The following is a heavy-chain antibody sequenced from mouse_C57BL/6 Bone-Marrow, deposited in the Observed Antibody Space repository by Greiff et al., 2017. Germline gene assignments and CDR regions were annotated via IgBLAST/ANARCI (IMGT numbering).Heavy chain of an antibody. Sequence: QVQLQQPGAELVKPGASVKLSCKASGYTFTSYWMHWVKQRPGQGLEWIGMIHPNSGSTNYNEKFKSKATLTVDKSSSTAYMQLSSLTSEDSAVYYYSRSLTVVEGFAYWGQGTLVTVSA. D-gene: IGHD1-1*01. CDR1: GYTFTSYW. CDR3: SRSLTVVEGFAY. V-gene: IGHV1-64*01. J-gene: IGHJ3*01. CDR2: IHPNSGST.